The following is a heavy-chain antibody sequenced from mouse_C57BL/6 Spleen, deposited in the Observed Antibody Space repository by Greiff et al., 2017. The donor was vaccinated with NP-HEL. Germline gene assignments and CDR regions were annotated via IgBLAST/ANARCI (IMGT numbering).Heavy chain of an antibody. CDR1: GYTFTGYW. V-gene: IGHV1-9*01. Sequence: VQLQQSGAELMKPGASVKLSCKATGYTFTGYWIEWVKQRPGHGLEWIGEILPGSGSTNYTEKFKGKATFTADTSSNTAYMQLSSLTTEDSAIYYCARREGVLNYFDYWGQGTTLTVSA. CDR2: ILPGSGST. D-gene: IGHD1-1*01. CDR3: ARREGVLNYFDY. J-gene: IGHJ2*01.